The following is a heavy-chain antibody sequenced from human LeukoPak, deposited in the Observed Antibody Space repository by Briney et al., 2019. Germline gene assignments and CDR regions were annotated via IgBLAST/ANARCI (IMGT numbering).Heavy chain of an antibody. Sequence: GGSLRLSCAASGFTVSSNYMSWVRQAPGKGLEWVSVIYSGGSRYYADSVKGRFTISRDNSKNTLYLQMNSLRAEDTAVYYCARDGSSGYYASFDYWGQGTLVTVSS. CDR1: GFTVSSNY. CDR2: IYSGGSR. CDR3: ARDGSSGYYASFDY. V-gene: IGHV3-53*01. J-gene: IGHJ4*02. D-gene: IGHD3-22*01.